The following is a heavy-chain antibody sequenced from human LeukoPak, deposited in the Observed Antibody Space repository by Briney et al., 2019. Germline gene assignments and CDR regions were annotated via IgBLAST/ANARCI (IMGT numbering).Heavy chain of an antibody. V-gene: IGHV4-34*01. CDR3: ARGWGSSSSPVDY. Sequence: SETLSLTCAVYGGSFSGYYWSWIRQPPGKGLEWIGEINHSGSTNYNPSLKSRVTISVDTSKNQFSLKLSSVTAADTAVYYCARGWGSSSSPVDYWGQGTLVTVPS. D-gene: IGHD6-6*01. CDR1: GGSFSGYY. CDR2: INHSGST. J-gene: IGHJ4*02.